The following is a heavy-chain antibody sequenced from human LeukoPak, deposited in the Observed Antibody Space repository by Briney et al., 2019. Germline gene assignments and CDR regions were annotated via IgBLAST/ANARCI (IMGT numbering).Heavy chain of an antibody. D-gene: IGHD5-24*01. V-gene: IGHV4-59*08. CDR3: ARGARAGYNLEPFDY. Sequence: SETLSLTCSVSGGSVSSYYWSWIRQPPGKGLEWIGYVYYTGSTNYNPSLKSRVTMFEDKSKNQFSLRLSSVTAADTAVYYCARGARAGYNLEPFDYWGQGTLVTVSS. CDR2: VYYTGST. CDR1: GGSVSSYY. J-gene: IGHJ4*02.